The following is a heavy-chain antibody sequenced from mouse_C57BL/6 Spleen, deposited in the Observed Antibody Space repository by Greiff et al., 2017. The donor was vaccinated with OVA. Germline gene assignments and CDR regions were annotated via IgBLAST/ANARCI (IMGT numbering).Heavy chain of an antibody. CDR2: IDPEDGET. J-gene: IGHJ4*01. Sequence: VQLKQSGAELVKPGASVKLSCTASGFNIKDYYMHWVKQRTEQGLEWIGRIDPEDGETKYAPKFPGKATITADTSSNTAYLQLSSLTSEDTAVYYCARRDYDGGYYAMDYWGQGTSVTVSS. D-gene: IGHD2-4*01. V-gene: IGHV14-2*01. CDR3: ARRDYDGGYYAMDY. CDR1: GFNIKDYY.